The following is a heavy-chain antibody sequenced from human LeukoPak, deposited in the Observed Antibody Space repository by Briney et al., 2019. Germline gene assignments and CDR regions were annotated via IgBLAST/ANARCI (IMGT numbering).Heavy chain of an antibody. CDR1: GFTFSSYS. CDR3: AKERIVVPHDAFDI. D-gene: IGHD3-22*01. CDR2: ISSSSSYI. V-gene: IGHV3-21*04. J-gene: IGHJ3*02. Sequence: PGGSLRLSCAASGFTFSSYSMNWVRQAPGKGLEWVSSISSSSSYIYYADSVKSRFTISRDNAKNSLYLQMNSLRAEDTAVYYCAKERIVVPHDAFDIWGQGTMVTVSS.